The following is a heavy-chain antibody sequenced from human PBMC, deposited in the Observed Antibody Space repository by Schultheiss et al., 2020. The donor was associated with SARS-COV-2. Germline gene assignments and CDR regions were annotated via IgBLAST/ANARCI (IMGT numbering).Heavy chain of an antibody. D-gene: IGHD3-22*01. CDR1: GGSISSGNYY. Sequence: SETLSLTCTVSGGSISSGNYYWSWIRQAPGKGLEWIGYIYYSGSTYYSPSLKSRVTISVDRSKNQFSLKLTSVTAADTAVYYCARVDSSGPDLFDYWGQGTLVTVSS. V-gene: IGHV4-30-4*01. J-gene: IGHJ4*02. CDR2: IYYSGST. CDR3: ARVDSSGPDLFDY.